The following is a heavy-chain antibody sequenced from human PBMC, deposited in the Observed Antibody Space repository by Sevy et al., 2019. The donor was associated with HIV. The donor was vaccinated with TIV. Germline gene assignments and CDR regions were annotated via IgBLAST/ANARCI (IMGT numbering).Heavy chain of an antibody. CDR3: AKDRVSGTYYTGDFDY. CDR1: GFTFSTYA. Sequence: GGSLRLSCAASGFTFSTYAMTWVRQAPGKGLEWVSVISLSGGDTYYGNSVKGRFTISKANSKNTLYLQMNSLAAEDTAVYYCAKDRVSGTYYTGDFDYWGQGTLVTVSS. CDR2: ISLSGGDT. J-gene: IGHJ4*02. D-gene: IGHD3-10*01. V-gene: IGHV3-23*01.